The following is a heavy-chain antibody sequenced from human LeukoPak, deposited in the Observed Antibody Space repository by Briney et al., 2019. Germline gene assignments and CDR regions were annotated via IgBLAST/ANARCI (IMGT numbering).Heavy chain of an antibody. CDR1: GVSISSYY. Sequence: SETLSLTCTVSGVSISSYYWSWLRQPPGKGLEWIGYIYYSGSTHYNPSLKSRVTISVDTSKNQFSLKLSSVTAADTAVYYCARGQGLPRLTPGLPRLVVPEKYFDYWGQGTLVTVSS. CDR3: ARGQGLPRLTPGLPRLVVPEKYFDY. CDR2: IYYSGST. J-gene: IGHJ4*02. V-gene: IGHV4-59*01. D-gene: IGHD2-2*01.